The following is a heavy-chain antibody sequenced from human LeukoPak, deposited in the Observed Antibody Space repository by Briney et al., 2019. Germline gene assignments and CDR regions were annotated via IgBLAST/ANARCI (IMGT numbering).Heavy chain of an antibody. D-gene: IGHD1-26*01. CDR3: ARDRMGRIFDY. V-gene: IGHV3-7*01. J-gene: IGHJ4*02. CDR2: IKQDGSEK. Sequence: GGSLRLSSAASGFIFSDHYMDWVRQAPGKGLEWVANIKQDGSEKYYVDSVKGRFTISRDNAKNSLYLQMNSLRAEDTAVYYCARDRMGRIFDYWGQGTLVTVSS. CDR1: GFIFSDHY.